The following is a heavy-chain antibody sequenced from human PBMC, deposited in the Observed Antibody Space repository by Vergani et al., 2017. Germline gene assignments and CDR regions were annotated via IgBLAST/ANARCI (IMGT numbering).Heavy chain of an antibody. CDR2: IYGSGIA. CDR1: GGSVSSYY. CDR3: ARHRGSGGFFPSSYFYGMDV. J-gene: IGHJ6*02. Sequence: QVQLQESGPGLVKPSETLSLTCTVSGGSVSSYYWSWIRQPAGRGLEWVGRIYGSGIARYNPSLGSRVAMSVDTSTNQFSLKLNSVTAADTAVYYCARHRGSGGFFPSSYFYGMDVWGHGTTVTVSS. D-gene: IGHD3-10*01. V-gene: IGHV4-4*07.